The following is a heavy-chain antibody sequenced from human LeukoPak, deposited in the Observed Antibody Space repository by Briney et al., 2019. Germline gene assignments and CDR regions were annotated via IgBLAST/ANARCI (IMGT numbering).Heavy chain of an antibody. CDR1: GFTFSRYW. CDR2: IRQDGSEK. CDR3: ARGGELLRPADY. J-gene: IGHJ4*02. V-gene: IGHV3-7*01. D-gene: IGHD1-26*01. Sequence: GGSLRLSCAASGFTFSRYWTSWVRQAPGKGLEWVANIRQDGSEKYYVDSVKGRFTISRDNAKNSLYLQMNNLRAEDTAVYYCARGGELLRPADYWGQGTLVTVSS.